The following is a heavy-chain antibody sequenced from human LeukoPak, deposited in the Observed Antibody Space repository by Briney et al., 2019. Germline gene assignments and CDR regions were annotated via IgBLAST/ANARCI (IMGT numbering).Heavy chain of an antibody. V-gene: IGHV1-69*04. D-gene: IGHD3-10*01. CDR2: IIPILGIA. J-gene: IGHJ5*02. Sequence: SVKVSCKASGGTFSSYAISWVRQAPGQGLEWMGRIIPILGIANYAQKFQGGVTITADKSTSTAYMELSSLRSEDTAVYYCARASAYYYGSGSYLNWFDPWGQGTLVTVSS. CDR3: ARASAYYYGSGSYLNWFDP. CDR1: GGTFSSYA.